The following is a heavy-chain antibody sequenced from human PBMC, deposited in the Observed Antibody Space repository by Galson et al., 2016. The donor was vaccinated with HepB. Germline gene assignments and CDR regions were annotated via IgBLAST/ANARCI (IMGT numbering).Heavy chain of an antibody. CDR2: FDPEDGQM. J-gene: IGHJ4*02. CDR3: ATDIMVVRPFAPTGSQY. Sequence: SVKVSCKVSGYIFTELSMQWVRQAPGKGLEWMGGFDPEDGQMIYAQKFQGRVTMTEDTSTDTVFMELSSLRSEDTAVYDCATDIMVVRPFAPTGSQYWGPGTLVVVTS. V-gene: IGHV1-24*01. CDR1: GYIFTELS. D-gene: IGHD3/OR15-3a*01.